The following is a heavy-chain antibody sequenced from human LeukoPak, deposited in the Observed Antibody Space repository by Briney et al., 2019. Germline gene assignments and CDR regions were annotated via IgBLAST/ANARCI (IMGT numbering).Heavy chain of an antibody. CDR1: GFTFSSYA. J-gene: IGHJ4*02. Sequence: PGGSLRLSCAASGFTFSSYAMSWVRQAPGKGLEWVSATSGSGGSTYYADSVKGRFTISRDNSKNTLYLQMNSLRAEDTAVYYCAKGGSSGYYQIAPISQEYYFDYWGQGTLVTVSS. V-gene: IGHV3-23*01. D-gene: IGHD3-22*01. CDR3: AKGGSSGYYQIAPISQEYYFDY. CDR2: TSGSGGST.